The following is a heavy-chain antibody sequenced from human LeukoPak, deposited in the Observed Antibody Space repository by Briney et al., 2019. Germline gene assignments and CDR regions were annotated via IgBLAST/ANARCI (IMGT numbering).Heavy chain of an antibody. D-gene: IGHD3-22*01. J-gene: IGHJ4*02. CDR3: ARGTPYYYDSSGYDY. V-gene: IGHV1-69*13. CDR2: IIPIFGTA. CDR1: GGTFSSYA. Sequence: SVKVSCKASGGTFSSYAISWVRQAPGQGLEWMGGIIPIFGTANYAQKFQGRVTITADESTSTAYMELSSPRSEDTAVYYCARGTPYYYDSSGYDYWGQGTLVTVSS.